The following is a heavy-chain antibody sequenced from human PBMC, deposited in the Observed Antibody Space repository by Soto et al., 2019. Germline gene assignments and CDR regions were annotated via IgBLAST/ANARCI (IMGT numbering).Heavy chain of an antibody. V-gene: IGHV4-39*02. CDR2: IYYNGST. Sequence: SETLSLTCTVSGGSISSSSYYWGWIRQPPGKGLEWIGSIYYNGSTYYNPSLKSRVTISVDTSKNQFSLKLSSVTAADTAVYYCARDPTTEDYYGMDVWGQGTTVTVSS. CDR3: ARDPTTEDYYGMDV. D-gene: IGHD4-17*01. CDR1: GGSISSSSYY. J-gene: IGHJ6*02.